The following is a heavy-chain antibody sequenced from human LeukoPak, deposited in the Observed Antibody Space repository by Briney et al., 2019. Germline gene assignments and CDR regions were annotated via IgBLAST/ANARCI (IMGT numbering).Heavy chain of an antibody. CDR2: IYYSGST. Sequence: PSETLSLTCTVSGGSISSYYWSWIRQPPGKGLEWIGYIYYSGSTNYNPSLKSRVTISVDTSKNQFSLKLRSVTAADTAVYYCARHSATAGTSFDYWGQGTLVTVSS. CDR1: GGSISSYY. J-gene: IGHJ4*02. CDR3: ARHSATAGTSFDY. V-gene: IGHV4-59*08. D-gene: IGHD6-13*01.